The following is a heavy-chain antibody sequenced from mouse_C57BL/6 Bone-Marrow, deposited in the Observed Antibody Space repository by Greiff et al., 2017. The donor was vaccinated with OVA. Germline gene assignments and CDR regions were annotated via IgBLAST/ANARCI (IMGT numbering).Heavy chain of an antibody. Sequence: QVQLQQPGAELVKPGASVKMSCKASGYTFTSYWITWVKQRPGQGLEWIGDIYPGSGSTNYNEKFKSKATLTVDTSSSTAYMQLSSLTSEDSAVYYCDRRKISNWDYGDWGTGTTVTVAS. CDR3: DRRKISNWDYGD. CDR1: GYTFTSYW. J-gene: IGHJ1*03. V-gene: IGHV1-55*01. D-gene: IGHD1-1*01. CDR2: IYPGSGST.